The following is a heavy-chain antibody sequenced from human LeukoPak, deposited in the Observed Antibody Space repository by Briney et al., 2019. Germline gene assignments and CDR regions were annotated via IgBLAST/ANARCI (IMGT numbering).Heavy chain of an antibody. D-gene: IGHD2-2*01. J-gene: IGHJ6*02. CDR2: ISYDGSNQ. V-gene: IGHV3-30*18. Sequence: GGSLRLSCAASGFTFNSYGMHWVRQAPGKGLEWVAVISYDGSNQYYADSVKGRFTISRDNSKDTLYLQMNSLRAEDTAVYYCAKVKVPAATYYYYGMDVWGQGTTVTVSS. CDR1: GFTFNSYG. CDR3: AKVKVPAATYYYYGMDV.